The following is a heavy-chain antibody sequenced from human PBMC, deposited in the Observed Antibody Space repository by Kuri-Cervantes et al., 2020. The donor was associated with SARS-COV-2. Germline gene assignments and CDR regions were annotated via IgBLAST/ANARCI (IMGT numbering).Heavy chain of an antibody. V-gene: IGHV3-53*01. CDR3: ARERYGDYVSPYQYYGMDV. Sequence: GGSLRLSCAASGPTVRSNYMSWVRQAPGKGLEWVSVIYSGGSTYYADSVKGRFTISRDSSKNMLYLQMNSLRAEDTAVYYCARERYGDYVSPYQYYGMDVWGQGTTVTVSS. J-gene: IGHJ6*02. D-gene: IGHD4-17*01. CDR2: IYSGGST. CDR1: GPTVRSNY.